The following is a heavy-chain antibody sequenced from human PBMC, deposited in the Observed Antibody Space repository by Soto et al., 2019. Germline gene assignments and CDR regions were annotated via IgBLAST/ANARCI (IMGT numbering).Heavy chain of an antibody. V-gene: IGHV1-69*13. CDR2: IIPIFATV. D-gene: IGHD5-18*01. Sequence: SVKVSCNASGGSFSSNPISWLRQAPGQGLEWMAGIIPIFATVHYAQKFQGRVTITADESTSTAYMELTSLRSEDTAVYFCARGGRGYSSAPRYYFDYWGQGTLVTVSS. CDR3: ARGGRGYSSAPRYYFDY. J-gene: IGHJ4*02. CDR1: GGSFSSNP.